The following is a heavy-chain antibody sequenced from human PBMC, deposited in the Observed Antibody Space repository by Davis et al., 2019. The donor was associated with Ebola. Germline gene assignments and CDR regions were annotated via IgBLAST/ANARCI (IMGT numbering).Heavy chain of an antibody. V-gene: IGHV4-34*01. CDR3: ARVRSYTWFDP. CDR1: GGSFSGYY. Sequence: SETLSLTCAVYGGSFSGYYWSWIRQPPGKGLEWIGEINHSGSTNYNPSLKSRVTMSVDTSKNQFSLKLSSVTAADTAVYYCARVRSYTWFDPWGQGTLVTVSS. D-gene: IGHD1-26*01. J-gene: IGHJ5*02. CDR2: INHSGST.